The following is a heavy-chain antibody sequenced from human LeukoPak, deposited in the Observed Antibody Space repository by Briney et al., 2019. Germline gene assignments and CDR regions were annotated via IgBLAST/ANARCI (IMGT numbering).Heavy chain of an antibody. CDR3: ARDNQQWLVSGAFDI. CDR2: TYYRSKWYN. CDR1: GDSVSSNSAA. V-gene: IGHV6-1*01. J-gene: IGHJ3*02. D-gene: IGHD6-19*01. Sequence: SQTPSLTCAISGDSVSSNSAAWNWIRQSPSRGLEWLGRTYYRSKWYNDYAVSVKSRITINPDTSKNQFSLQLSSVTPEDTAVYYRARDNQQWLVSGAFDIWGQGTMVTVSS.